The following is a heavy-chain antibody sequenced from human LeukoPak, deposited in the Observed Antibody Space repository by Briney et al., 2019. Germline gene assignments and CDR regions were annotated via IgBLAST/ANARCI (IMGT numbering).Heavy chain of an antibody. CDR3: ARRVQWLAYNWFDP. Sequence: ASVKVSCKASGGTFSSYAISWVRQAPGQGLEWMGGIIPIFGTANYAQKFQGRVTITTDESTSTAYMELSSLRSEDTAVYYCARRVQWLAYNWFDPWGQGTLVTVSS. CDR1: GGTFSSYA. J-gene: IGHJ5*02. CDR2: IIPIFGTA. V-gene: IGHV1-69*05. D-gene: IGHD6-19*01.